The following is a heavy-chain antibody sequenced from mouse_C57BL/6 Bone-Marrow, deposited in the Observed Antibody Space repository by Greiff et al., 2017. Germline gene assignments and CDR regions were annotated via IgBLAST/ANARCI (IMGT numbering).Heavy chain of an antibody. CDR3: ARQGPDYYGSSSAWFAY. V-gene: IGHV5-9*01. CDR2: ISGGGGNT. J-gene: IGHJ3*01. Sequence: EVKLMESGGGLVKPGGSLKLSCAASGFTFSSYTMSWVRQTPEKRLEWVATISGGGGNTYYPDSVKGRFTISRDNAKNTLYLQMSSLRSEDTALYYCARQGPDYYGSSSAWFAYWGQGTLVTVSA. CDR1: GFTFSSYT. D-gene: IGHD1-1*01.